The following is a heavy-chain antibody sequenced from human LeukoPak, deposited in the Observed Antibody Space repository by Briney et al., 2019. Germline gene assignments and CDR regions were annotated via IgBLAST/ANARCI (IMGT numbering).Heavy chain of an antibody. V-gene: IGHV1-3*04. Sequence: ASVKVSCKASGYTFTNYAMHWVRQAPGQRLEWMGRINTGNADTKSSQKFQGRVTITRDTSASTAYMELSSLRSEDTAVYYCAKDGPGSSWSYFDYWGQGTLVTVSS. J-gene: IGHJ4*02. CDR3: AKDGPGSSWSYFDY. CDR1: GYTFTNYA. CDR2: INTGNADT. D-gene: IGHD6-13*01.